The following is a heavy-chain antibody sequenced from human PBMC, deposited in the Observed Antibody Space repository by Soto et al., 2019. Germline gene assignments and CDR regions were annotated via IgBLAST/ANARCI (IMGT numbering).Heavy chain of an antibody. J-gene: IGHJ4*02. CDR1: GFTFSSYG. CDR3: APWFGAFDY. CDR2: ISYDGSNK. D-gene: IGHD3-10*01. Sequence: QVQLVESGGGVVQPGRSLRLSCAASGFTFSSYGMHWVRQAPGKGLEWVAVISYDGSNKYYADSVKGRFTISRDNSKNTLYLQMNSQRAEDTAVYYCAPWFGAFDYWGQGTLVTVSS. V-gene: IGHV3-30*03.